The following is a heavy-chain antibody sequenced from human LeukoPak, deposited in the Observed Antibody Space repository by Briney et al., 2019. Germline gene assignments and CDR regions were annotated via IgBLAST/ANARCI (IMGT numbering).Heavy chain of an antibody. Sequence: SETLSLTCAVYGGSFSGYYWSWIRQPPGKGLEWIGEINHSGSTNYNPSLKSRVTISVDTSKNQFSLKLSSVTAADTAVYYCAREGLVAQRMDVWGQGTTVTVSS. CDR3: AREGLVAQRMDV. V-gene: IGHV4-34*01. CDR1: GGSFSGYY. CDR2: INHSGST. J-gene: IGHJ6*02. D-gene: IGHD5-12*01.